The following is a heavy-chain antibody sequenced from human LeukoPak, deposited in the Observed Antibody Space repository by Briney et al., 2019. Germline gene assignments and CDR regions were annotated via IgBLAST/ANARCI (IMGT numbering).Heavy chain of an antibody. V-gene: IGHV4-39*01. Sequence: SETLSLTCTVSGGSISSSSYYWGWIRQPPGKGLEWIGSVYYSGSTYYNPSLKSRVTISVDTSKNQFSLKLSSVTAADTAVYYCATHPPDYYDSSGYERAYYFDYWGQGTLVTVSS. J-gene: IGHJ4*02. D-gene: IGHD3-22*01. CDR1: GGSISSSSYY. CDR2: VYYSGST. CDR3: ATHPPDYYDSSGYERAYYFDY.